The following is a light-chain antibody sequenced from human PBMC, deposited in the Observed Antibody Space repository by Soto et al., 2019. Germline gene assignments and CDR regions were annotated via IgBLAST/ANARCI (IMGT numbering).Light chain of an antibody. CDR2: DAS. CDR3: QQYGDRPRT. V-gene: IGKV3-15*01. CDR1: QYIGSA. J-gene: IGKJ1*01. Sequence: MTQSPSSVSASVGDRIAITCRASQYIGSALAWYHQRSGQAPRLLIFDASIRVPTTPARFSGSVSGTEFTLTIISLESEDFAVYFCQQYGDRPRTFGQGTKVDIK.